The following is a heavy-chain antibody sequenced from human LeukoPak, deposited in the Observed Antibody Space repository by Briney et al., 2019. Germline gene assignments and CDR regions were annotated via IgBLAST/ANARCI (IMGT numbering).Heavy chain of an antibody. V-gene: IGHV3-30*18. Sequence: PGGSLRLSCAASGLTFSSYGMHWVRQAPGKGLEWVAVISYDGSNKYYADSVKGRFTISRDNSKNTLYLQMNSLRAEDTAVYYCAKEYSSSWYVGVGASDIWGQGTMVTVSS. CDR3: AKEYSSSWYVGVGASDI. CDR1: GLTFSSYG. J-gene: IGHJ3*02. D-gene: IGHD6-13*01. CDR2: ISYDGSNK.